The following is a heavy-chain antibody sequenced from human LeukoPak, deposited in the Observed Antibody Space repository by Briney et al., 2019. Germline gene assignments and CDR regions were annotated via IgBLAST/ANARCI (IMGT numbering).Heavy chain of an antibody. V-gene: IGHV6-1*01. CDR3: ARGRGVATIRFWFDP. J-gene: IGHJ5*02. CDR2: TYYRSKWYN. Sequence: SQTLSLTCAISGDSVSSNRVAWNWIRQSPSGGLEWLGRTYYRSKWYNDYAVSVKSRITINPDTSKNQFSLQLNSVTPEDTAVYYCARGRGVATIRFWFDPWGQGTLVTVSS. D-gene: IGHD5-12*01. CDR1: GDSVSSNRVA.